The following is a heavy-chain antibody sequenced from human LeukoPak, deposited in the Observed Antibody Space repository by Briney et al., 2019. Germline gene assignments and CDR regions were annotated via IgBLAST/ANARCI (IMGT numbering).Heavy chain of an antibody. J-gene: IGHJ3*02. CDR1: GYTFTSYG. CDR2: ISAYNGNT. V-gene: IGHV1-18*04. Sequence: ASVKVSCKASGYTFTSYGISWVRQAPGQGLERMGWISAYNGNTNYAQKLQGRVTMTTDTSTSTAYMELRSLRSDDTAVYYCARSEYYDILTGYHKGAFDIWGQGTMVTVSS. CDR3: ARSEYYDILTGYHKGAFDI. D-gene: IGHD3-9*01.